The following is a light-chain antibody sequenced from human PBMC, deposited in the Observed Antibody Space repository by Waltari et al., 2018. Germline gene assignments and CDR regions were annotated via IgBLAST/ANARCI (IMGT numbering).Light chain of an antibody. J-gene: IGKJ2*01. V-gene: IGKV3D-20*02. CDR2: DAS. CDR1: QTVSSHY. CDR3: QHYRA. Sequence: TRSCRASQTVSSHYLAWYQQKPGQAPRLLIFDASSRASGVPDRFSGSGSATDFTLTISRLEPEDFAVYYCQHYRAFGQGTTLEIK.